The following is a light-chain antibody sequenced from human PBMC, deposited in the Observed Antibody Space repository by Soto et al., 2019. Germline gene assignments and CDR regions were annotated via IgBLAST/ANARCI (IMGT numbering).Light chain of an antibody. V-gene: IGKV3-15*01. J-gene: IGKJ4*01. Sequence: IVMTQAPATLSVSPGEGVSLSCKASQGISRNLAWYQQKPGQAPRLLISGASTGATGIPDRFSGSGSGTEFTLTINSLQSEDSAVYYCQQYYTWPVTFGGGTKVDIK. CDR2: GAS. CDR1: QGISRN. CDR3: QQYYTWPVT.